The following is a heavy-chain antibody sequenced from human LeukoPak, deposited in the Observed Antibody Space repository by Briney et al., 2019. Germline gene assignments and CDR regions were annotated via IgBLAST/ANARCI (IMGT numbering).Heavy chain of an antibody. CDR1: GRSIRSYY. Sequence: SETLSLTCTVSGRSIRSYYWSWIRQPPGKGLEWIGYIYYSGSTNYNPSLKSRVTISVDTSKNQFSLKLSSVTAADTAVYYCARHGNWNPRGLDYWGQGTLVTVSS. CDR2: IYYSGST. D-gene: IGHD1-20*01. J-gene: IGHJ4*02. V-gene: IGHV4-59*08. CDR3: ARHGNWNPRGLDY.